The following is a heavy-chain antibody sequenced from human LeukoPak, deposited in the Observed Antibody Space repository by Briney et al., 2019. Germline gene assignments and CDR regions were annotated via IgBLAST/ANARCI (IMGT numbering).Heavy chain of an antibody. J-gene: IGHJ4*02. D-gene: IGHD2-2*02. Sequence: SGPALVKPTQTLTLTCTFSGFSLSTSGMRVSWIRQPPGKALEWLARIDWDDDKFYSTSLKTRLTISKDTSKNQVVLTVTNMDPVDTATYYCARSPYCSSTSCYTYFDYWGQGTLVTVSS. V-gene: IGHV2-70*04. CDR2: IDWDDDK. CDR3: ARSPYCSSTSCYTYFDY. CDR1: GFSLSTSGMR.